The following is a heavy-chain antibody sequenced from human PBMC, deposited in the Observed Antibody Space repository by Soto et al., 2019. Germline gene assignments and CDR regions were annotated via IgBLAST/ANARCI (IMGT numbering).Heavy chain of an antibody. J-gene: IGHJ4*02. Sequence: QVQLVESGGGVVQPGRSLRLSCAASGFTLSSYGMHWVRQAPGKGLEWVAVISYDGSNKYYADSVKGRFTISRDNSKNTLYLQMNSLRAEDTAVYYCANGPSNLGVYFDYWGQGTLVTVSS. V-gene: IGHV3-30*18. CDR1: GFTLSSYG. CDR3: ANGPSNLGVYFDY. CDR2: ISYDGSNK. D-gene: IGHD4-4*01.